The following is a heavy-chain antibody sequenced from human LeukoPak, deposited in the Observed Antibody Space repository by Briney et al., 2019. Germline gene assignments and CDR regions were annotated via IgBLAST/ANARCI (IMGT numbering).Heavy chain of an antibody. CDR1: GGSISSGGYY. Sequence: SETLSLTCTVSGGSISSGGYYWSWIRQHPGKGLEWIGYIYYSGSTYYNPSLKSRVTISVDTSKNQFSLKLSSVTAADTAVYYCARDRGYGAPVDYWGQGTLVTVSS. CDR2: IYYSGST. CDR3: ARDRGYGAPVDY. V-gene: IGHV4-31*03. J-gene: IGHJ4*02. D-gene: IGHD4-17*01.